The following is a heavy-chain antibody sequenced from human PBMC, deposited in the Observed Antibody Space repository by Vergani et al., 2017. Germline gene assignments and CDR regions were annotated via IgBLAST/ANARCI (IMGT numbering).Heavy chain of an antibody. CDR1: GFTFSSYS. D-gene: IGHD3-22*01. V-gene: IGHV3-23*04. CDR2: ISSSGGST. Sequence: EVQLVESGGGLVKPGGSLRLSCAASGFTFSSYSMNWVRQAPGKGLEWVSSISSSGGSTYYADSVKGRFTISRDNSKNTLYLQMNSLRAEDTAVYYCAKDRPAMIPRRGAFDIWGQGTMVTVSS. J-gene: IGHJ3*02. CDR3: AKDRPAMIPRRGAFDI.